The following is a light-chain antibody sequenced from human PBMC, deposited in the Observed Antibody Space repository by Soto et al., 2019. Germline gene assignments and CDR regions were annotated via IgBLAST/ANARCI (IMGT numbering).Light chain of an antibody. CDR2: GAS. CDR1: QSVSSSY. J-gene: IGKJ5*01. CDR3: QHYVERSTIT. Sequence: EIVLTQSPGTLSLSPGARATLSCRASQSVSSSYLAWYQQQPCQAPRLLIYGASSRATGIPDRFSGSGSGTDFTPTISRLEPQDFALYYCQHYVERSTITGGQGTRLEIK. V-gene: IGKV3-20*01.